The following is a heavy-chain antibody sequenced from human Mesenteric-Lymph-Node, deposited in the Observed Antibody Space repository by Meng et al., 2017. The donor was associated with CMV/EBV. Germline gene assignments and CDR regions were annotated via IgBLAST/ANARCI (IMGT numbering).Heavy chain of an antibody. CDR3: ASLPNTATYFDY. V-gene: IGHV4-59*01. Sequence: SETLSLTCTVSGGSISSYYWSWIRQPPGKGLEWIGYKYYSGSTNYNPSLKSRVTILVDTAKSQFSLKLSSVTAADTAVYYCASLPNTATYFDYWGQGALVTVSS. D-gene: IGHD5-18*01. CDR1: GGSISSYY. J-gene: IGHJ4*02. CDR2: KYYSGST.